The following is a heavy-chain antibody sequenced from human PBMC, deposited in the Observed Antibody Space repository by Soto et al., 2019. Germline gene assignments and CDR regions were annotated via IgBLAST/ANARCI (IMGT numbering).Heavy chain of an antibody. CDR2: INPNSGGT. V-gene: IGHV1-2*04. D-gene: IGHD4-4*01. CDR3: ARDYSTSLNYGRDV. Sequence: ASVKVPCKASGYTFTSYDMHRVRQAPGPGLEWMGWINPNSGGTNYAQKFQGWVTMTRDTSISTAYLELSRLRSDDTAVYYCARDYSTSLNYGRDVGGQGTTVTVS. J-gene: IGHJ6*02. CDR1: GYTFTSYD.